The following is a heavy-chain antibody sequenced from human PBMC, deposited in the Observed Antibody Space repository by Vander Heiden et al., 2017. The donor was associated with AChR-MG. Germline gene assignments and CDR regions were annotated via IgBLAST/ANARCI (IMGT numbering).Heavy chain of an antibody. CDR3: ARDAAYYDFWSGYYHWFDP. D-gene: IGHD3-3*01. V-gene: IGHV3-21*01. Sequence: EVQLVESGGGLVKPGGSLRLSCAASGFTFRSYSMNWVRQAPGKGLEWVSSISSSSSYIYYADSVKGRFTISRDNAKNSLYLQMNSLRAEDTAVYYCARDAAYYDFWSGYYHWFDPWGQGTLVTVSS. J-gene: IGHJ5*02. CDR2: ISSSSSYI. CDR1: GFTFRSYS.